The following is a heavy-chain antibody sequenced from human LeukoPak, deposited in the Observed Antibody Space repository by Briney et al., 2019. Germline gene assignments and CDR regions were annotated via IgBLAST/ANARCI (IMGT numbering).Heavy chain of an antibody. CDR3: ARGFRHRVVITTPPHYGMDV. D-gene: IGHD3-22*01. CDR1: GGSFSGYY. CDR2: INHSGST. Sequence: SETLSLTCAVYGGSFSGYYWSWIRQPPGKGLEWIGEINHSGSTNYNPSLKSRVTISVDTSKNQFSLKLSSVTAADTAVYYCARGFRHRVVITTPPHYGMDVWGQGTTVTVSS. V-gene: IGHV4-34*01. J-gene: IGHJ6*02.